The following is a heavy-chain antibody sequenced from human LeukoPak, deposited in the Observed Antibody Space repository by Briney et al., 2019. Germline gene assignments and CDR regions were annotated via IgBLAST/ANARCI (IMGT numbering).Heavy chain of an antibody. CDR3: ARGRSKSLGTVNAFIH. Sequence: SVKVSCKASGYTVTSYDINWVRQATGQGLEWMGWMNPNSGNTGYAQKFQGRVTMTRNTSISTAYMELSSLRSEDTAVYYCARGRSKSLGTVNAFIHWGQGTLVTVSS. CDR1: GYTVTSYD. D-gene: IGHD4-17*01. V-gene: IGHV1-8*01. J-gene: IGHJ4*02. CDR2: MNPNSGNT.